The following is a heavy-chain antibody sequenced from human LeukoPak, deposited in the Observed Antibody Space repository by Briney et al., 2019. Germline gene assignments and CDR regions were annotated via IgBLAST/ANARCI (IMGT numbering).Heavy chain of an antibody. D-gene: IGHD3-9*01. CDR2: IIPIFGTA. J-gene: IGHJ4*02. CDR1: GGTFSSYA. Sequence: GTSVKVPCKASGGTFSSYAISWVRQAPGQGLEWMGGIIPIFGTANYAQKFQGRVTITADESTSTAYMELSSLRSEDTAVYYCARDRDEYYDILTGYCSLDYWGQGTLVTVSS. V-gene: IGHV1-69*01. CDR3: ARDRDEYYDILTGYCSLDY.